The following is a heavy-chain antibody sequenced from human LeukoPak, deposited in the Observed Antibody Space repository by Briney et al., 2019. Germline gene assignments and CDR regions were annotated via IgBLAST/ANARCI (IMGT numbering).Heavy chain of an antibody. CDR2: IYYSGST. CDR1: GGSISSGGYY. Sequence: SQTLSLTCTVSGGSISSGGYYWSRIRQHPGKGLEWIGYIYYSGSTYYNPSLKSRVTISVDTSKNQFSLKLSSVTAADTAVYYCARQVPRELLFDYWGQGTLVTVSS. V-gene: IGHV4-31*03. J-gene: IGHJ4*02. CDR3: ARQVPRELLFDY. D-gene: IGHD1-7*01.